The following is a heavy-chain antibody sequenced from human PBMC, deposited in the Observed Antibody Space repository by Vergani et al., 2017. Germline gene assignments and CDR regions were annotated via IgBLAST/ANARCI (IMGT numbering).Heavy chain of an antibody. CDR1: GFTFSSYA. CDR3: AREGIFPFYYMDV. D-gene: IGHD3-3*01. Sequence: VQLVESGGGLVQPGGSLRLSCAASGFTFSSYAMHWVRQAPGKGLEWVAVISYDGSNKYYADSVKGRFTISRDNSKNTLYLQMNSLRAEDTAVYYCAREGIFPFYYMDVWGKGTTVTVSS. V-gene: IGHV3-30*01. CDR2: ISYDGSNK. J-gene: IGHJ6*03.